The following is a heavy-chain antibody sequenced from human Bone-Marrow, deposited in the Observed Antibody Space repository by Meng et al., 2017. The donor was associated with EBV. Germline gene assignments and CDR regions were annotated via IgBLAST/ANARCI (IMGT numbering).Heavy chain of an antibody. V-gene: IGHV3-74*01. CDR1: GFTHSSYW. CDR3: SRDLVGSADS. D-gene: IGHD2-8*02. Sequence: VQLVESRGALVRPGGSLRLSCEASGFTHSSYWMHWVRQAPGKGLVWVSRINEDGSFTTYADSVKGRFTISRDNAKNTLYLQMNSLRAEDTAVYYCSRDLVGSADSWGQGTLVTVSS. J-gene: IGHJ4*02. CDR2: INEDGSFT.